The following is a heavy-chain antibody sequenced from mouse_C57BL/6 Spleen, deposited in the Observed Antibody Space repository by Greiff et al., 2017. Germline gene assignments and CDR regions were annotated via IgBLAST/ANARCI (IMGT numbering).Heavy chain of an antibody. CDR3: ARGAYGSSPSPMDY. CDR1: GYAFSSSW. CDR2: IYPGDGDT. Sequence: QVQLQQSGPELVKPGASVKISCKASGYAFSSSWMNWVKQRPGKGLEWIGRIYPGDGDTNYNGKFKGKATLTADKSSSTAYMQLSSLTSEDSAVYFCARGAYGSSPSPMDYWGQGTSVTVSS. D-gene: IGHD1-1*01. J-gene: IGHJ4*01. V-gene: IGHV1-82*01.